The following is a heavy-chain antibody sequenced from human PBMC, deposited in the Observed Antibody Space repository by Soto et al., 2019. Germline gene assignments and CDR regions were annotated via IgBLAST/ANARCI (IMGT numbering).Heavy chain of an antibody. D-gene: IGHD3-3*01. CDR1: GFTFGDYA. V-gene: IGHV3-49*04. CDR3: TRDLTYYDFWSGYPPYGMDV. CDR2: IRSKAYGGTT. J-gene: IGHJ6*02. Sequence: LRLSCTASGFTFGDYAMSWVRQAPGKGLEWVGFIRSKAYGGTTEYAASVKGRFTISRDDSKSIAYLQMNSLKTEDTAVYYCTRDLTYYDFWSGYPPYGMDVWGQGTTVTVYS.